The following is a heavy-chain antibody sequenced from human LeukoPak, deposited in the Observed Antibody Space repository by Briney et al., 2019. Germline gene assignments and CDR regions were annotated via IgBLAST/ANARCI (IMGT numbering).Heavy chain of an antibody. CDR3: ARDLKGPGIAAAALRLYFDY. D-gene: IGHD6-13*01. CDR1: GYTFTSYG. Sequence: ASVKVSCKASGYTFTSYGISWVRQAPGQGLEWMGWISAYNGDTNYAQKLQGRVTMTTDTSTSTAYMELRSLRSDDTAVYYCARDLKGPGIAAAALRLYFDYWGQGTLVTVSS. CDR2: ISAYNGDT. V-gene: IGHV1-18*01. J-gene: IGHJ4*02.